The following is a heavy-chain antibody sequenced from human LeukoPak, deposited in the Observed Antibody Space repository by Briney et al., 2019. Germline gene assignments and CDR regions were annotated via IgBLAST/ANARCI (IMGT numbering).Heavy chain of an antibody. V-gene: IGHV3-48*03. J-gene: IGHJ4*02. CDR3: VRGRLD. CDR2: IGASGK. CDR1: GFSFSCYE. D-gene: IGHD3-9*01. Sequence: GGSLRLTCAASGFSFSCYEMNWFRQAPGKGLEWVSYIGASGKYYADSVKGRFTISRDDAKDSLYLQMSSLRADDTAVYYCVRGRLDWGQGTLVIVSS.